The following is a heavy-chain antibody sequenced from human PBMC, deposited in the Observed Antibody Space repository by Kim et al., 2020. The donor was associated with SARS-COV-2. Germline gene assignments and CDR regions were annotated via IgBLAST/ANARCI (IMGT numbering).Heavy chain of an antibody. CDR1: GGTFSSYA. Sequence: SVKVSCKASGGTFSSYAISWVRQAPGQGLEWMGGIIPIFGTANYAQKFQGRVTITADKSTSTAYMELSSLRSEDTAVYYCASSGHSSSSFDYWGQGTLVTVSS. CDR3: ASSGHSSSSFDY. J-gene: IGHJ4*02. V-gene: IGHV1-69*06. CDR2: IIPIFGTA. D-gene: IGHD2-2*01.